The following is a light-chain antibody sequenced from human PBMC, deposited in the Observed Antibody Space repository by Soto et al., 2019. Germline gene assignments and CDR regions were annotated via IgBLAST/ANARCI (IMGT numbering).Light chain of an antibody. CDR2: EVR. V-gene: IGLV2-14*01. CDR3: SSYAGSSSYA. CDR1: SSDVGGYSH. J-gene: IGLJ1*01. Sequence: QSVLTQPASVSGSPGQSITISCTGTSSDVGGYSHVSWYQQHPGKAPKLIIFEVRNRPSGVSDRFSASKSGNTASLTISGLQTEDEAVYYCSSYAGSSSYAFGTGTKVTVL.